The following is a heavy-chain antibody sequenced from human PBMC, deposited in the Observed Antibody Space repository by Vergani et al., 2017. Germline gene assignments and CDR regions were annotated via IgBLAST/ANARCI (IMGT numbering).Heavy chain of an antibody. V-gene: IGHV4-31*03. D-gene: IGHD2-2*01. CDR2: IYYIGST. CDR1: GGSISSGGYY. Sequence: QVQLQVSGPGLVKPSQTLSLTCTVSGGSISSGGYYWIWIRQHPGKGLVWIVYIYYIGSTYYNPSLTSRVSISVEPSKNQFSLKLSSVTAADTAVYYCERTGDCSRSSCYFGYWFDRGGQGTLVTVSS. CDR3: ERTGDCSRSSCYFGYWFDR. J-gene: IGHJ5*02.